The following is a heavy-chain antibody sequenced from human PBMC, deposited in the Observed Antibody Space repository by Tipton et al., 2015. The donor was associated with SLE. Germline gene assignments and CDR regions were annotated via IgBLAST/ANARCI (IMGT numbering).Heavy chain of an antibody. D-gene: IGHD3-10*01. V-gene: IGHV5-10-1*01. J-gene: IGHJ3*02. CDR1: GHRFTSYW. CDR3: ARVRTGGGLLFDI. CDR2: IDPSDSYT. Sequence: QLVQSGAEVKKPGESLRISCKGSGHRFTSYWINWVRQMPGKGLEWMGRIDPSDSYTNYSPSFQGHVTISADKSISTAYLQWSSLKAADTAMYFWARVRTGGGLLFDIWGQGTMVTVSS.